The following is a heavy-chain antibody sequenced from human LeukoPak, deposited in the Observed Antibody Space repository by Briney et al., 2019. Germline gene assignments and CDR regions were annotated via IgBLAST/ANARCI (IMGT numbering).Heavy chain of an antibody. D-gene: IGHD1-26*01. J-gene: IGHJ4*02. Sequence: PGRSLRLSCAASGFTFSSYGMHWVRQAPGKGLEWVAVIWYDGSNKYYADSVKGRFTISRDSSKNTLYLQMNSLRAEDTAVYYCAKDRRGGSYLDYWGQGTLVTVSS. CDR2: IWYDGSNK. V-gene: IGHV3-33*06. CDR3: AKDRRGGSYLDY. CDR1: GFTFSSYG.